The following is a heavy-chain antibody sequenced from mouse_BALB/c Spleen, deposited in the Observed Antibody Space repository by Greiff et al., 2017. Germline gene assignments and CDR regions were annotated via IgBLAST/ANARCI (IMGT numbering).Heavy chain of an antibody. CDR2: INPYNDGT. CDR1: GYTFTSYV. V-gene: IGHV1-14*01. CDR3: AVYYRYDGYAMDY. Sequence: VQLQQSGPELVKPGASVKMSCKASGYTFTSYVMNWVKQKPGQGLEWIGYINPYNDGTKYNEKFKGKATLTSDKSSSTAYMELSSLTSEDSAVFYCAVYYRYDGYAMDYWGQGTSVTVSS. J-gene: IGHJ4*01. D-gene: IGHD2-14*01.